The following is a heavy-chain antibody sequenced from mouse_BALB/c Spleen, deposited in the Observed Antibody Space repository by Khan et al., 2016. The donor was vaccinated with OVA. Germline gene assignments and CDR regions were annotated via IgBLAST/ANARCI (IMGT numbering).Heavy chain of an antibody. CDR3: ARRGLRWDFDY. J-gene: IGHJ2*01. CDR1: GYTFVNYW. V-gene: IGHV1-7*01. D-gene: IGHD1-1*01. Sequence: QVRLQQSGAELAKPGASVKMSCKASGYTFVNYWILWVRQRPGQGLEWIGYINPSIAYTEHNQNFKDKATLTADKSSRTAYMQLNSLTSEDSAVYYCARRGLRWDFDYWGQGTTLTVSS. CDR2: INPSIAYT.